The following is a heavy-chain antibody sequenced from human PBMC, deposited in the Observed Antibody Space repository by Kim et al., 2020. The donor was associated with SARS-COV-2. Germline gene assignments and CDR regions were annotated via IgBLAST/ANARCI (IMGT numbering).Heavy chain of an antibody. V-gene: IGHV4-59*01. J-gene: IGHJ6*02. Sequence: NPSPKSRVPISVDTSKNQFSLKLSSVTAADTAVYYCASCYGDSYYYGMDVWGQGTTVTVSS. D-gene: IGHD4-17*01. CDR3: ASCYGDSYYYGMDV.